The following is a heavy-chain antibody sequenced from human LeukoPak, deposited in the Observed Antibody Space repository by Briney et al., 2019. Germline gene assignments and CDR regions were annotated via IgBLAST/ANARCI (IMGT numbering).Heavy chain of an antibody. CDR2: IWYDGSNK. D-gene: IGHD2-8*02. Sequence: PGGSLRLSCAASGFTFSSYGMHWVRQAPGKGLEWVAVIWYDGSNKYYADSVKGRFTISRDNSKNTLYLQMNSLRAEDTAVYYCAKDPRAGDPIPGYWGQGTLVTVSS. J-gene: IGHJ4*02. CDR1: GFTFSSYG. V-gene: IGHV3-30*02. CDR3: AKDPRAGDPIPGY.